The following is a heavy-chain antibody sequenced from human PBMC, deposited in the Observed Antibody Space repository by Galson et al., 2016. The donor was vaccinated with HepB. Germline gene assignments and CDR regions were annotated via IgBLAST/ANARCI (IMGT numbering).Heavy chain of an antibody. CDR2: IIPIFGTA. J-gene: IGHJ3*02. CDR3: ARPGGDIVVVVAATYSDAFDI. CDR1: GGTFSSYA. V-gene: IGHV1-69*13. D-gene: IGHD2-15*01. Sequence: SVKVSCKVSGGTFSSYAISWVRQAPGQGLEWMGGIIPIFGTANYAQKFQGRVTITADESTSTAYMELSSLRSEDTAVYYCARPGGDIVVVVAATYSDAFDIWGQGTMVTVSS.